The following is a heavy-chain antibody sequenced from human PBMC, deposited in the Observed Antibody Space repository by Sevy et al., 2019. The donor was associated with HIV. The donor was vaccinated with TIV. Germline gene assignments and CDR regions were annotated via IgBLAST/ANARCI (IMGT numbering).Heavy chain of an antibody. CDR1: GGSISSSSYY. Sequence: SETLSLTCTVSGGSISSSSYYWGWIRQPPGKGLEWIGSIYYSGSTYYNPSLKSRVTISVDTSKNQFSLKLSSVTAADTAVYYCVRSRITMIVVVIHFDYWGQGTLVTVSS. J-gene: IGHJ4*02. CDR3: VRSRITMIVVVIHFDY. D-gene: IGHD3-22*01. V-gene: IGHV4-39*01. CDR2: IYYSGST.